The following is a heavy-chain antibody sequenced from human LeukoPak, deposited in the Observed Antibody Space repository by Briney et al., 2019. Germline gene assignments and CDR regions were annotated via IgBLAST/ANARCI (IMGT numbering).Heavy chain of an antibody. D-gene: IGHD5-12*01. J-gene: IGHJ4*02. Sequence: GASVKVSCKASGYTFTGYYMHWVRQAPGQGLEWMGWINPNSGGTNYAQKFQGRVTMTRDTSISTAYMELSRLRSDDTAVYYCARDRDIVATTKGEYYFDYWGQGTLVTVSS. CDR3: ARDRDIVATTKGEYYFDY. V-gene: IGHV1-2*02. CDR2: INPNSGGT. CDR1: GYTFTGYY.